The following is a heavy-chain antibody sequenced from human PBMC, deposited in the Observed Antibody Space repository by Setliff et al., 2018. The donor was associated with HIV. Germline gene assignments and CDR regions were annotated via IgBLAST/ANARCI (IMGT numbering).Heavy chain of an antibody. CDR1: GGSISSSTYY. V-gene: IGHV4-39*01. J-gene: IGHJ5*02. D-gene: IGHD2-8*01. CDR3: ARRGRDGVLIVFATGFDP. Sequence: SETLSLTCSVSGGSISSSTYYWGWIRQPPGKGLEWIGDILYTGSTYYNPSLKSRVAISIDTSENRFSLRLNSVTAADTGVYYCARRGRDGVLIVFATGFDPWGQGTLVTAPQ. CDR2: ILYTGST.